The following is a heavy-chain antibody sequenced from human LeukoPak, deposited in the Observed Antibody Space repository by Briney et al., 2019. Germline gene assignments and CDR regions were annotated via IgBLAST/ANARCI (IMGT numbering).Heavy chain of an antibody. J-gene: IGHJ4*02. CDR3: ARNYDILTGYNLYYFDY. Sequence: PGGSLRLSCAASGFTFSSYSMNWVRQAPGKGLEWVSSISSSSSYIYYADSVKGRFTISRDNAKNSLYLQMNSLRAEDTAVYYCARNYDILTGYNLYYFDYWGQGTLVTVSS. D-gene: IGHD3-9*01. V-gene: IGHV3-21*01. CDR2: ISSSSSYI. CDR1: GFTFSSYS.